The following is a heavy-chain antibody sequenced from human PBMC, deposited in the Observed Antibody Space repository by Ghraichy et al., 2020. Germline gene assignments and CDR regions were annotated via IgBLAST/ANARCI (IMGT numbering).Heavy chain of an antibody. D-gene: IGHD2-2*02. CDR1: GGSFSGYY. CDR3: ARVRNIVVVPAAIGPYMDV. J-gene: IGHJ6*02. Sequence: SETLSLTCAVYGGSFSGYYWSWIRQPPGKGLEWIGEINHSGSTNYNPSLKSRVTISVDTSKNQFSLKPSSVTAADTAVYYCARVRNIVVVPAAIGPYMDVWGQGTTVTVSS. V-gene: IGHV4-34*01. CDR2: INHSGST.